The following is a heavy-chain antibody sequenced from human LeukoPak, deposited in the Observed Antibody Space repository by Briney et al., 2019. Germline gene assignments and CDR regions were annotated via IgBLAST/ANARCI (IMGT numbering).Heavy chain of an antibody. J-gene: IGHJ6*02. CDR2: FDPEDGET. V-gene: IGHV1-24*01. CDR3: ATDQRGAGLGFVYGSGSFNGLDV. D-gene: IGHD3-10*01. Sequence: ASVKVSCKVSGYTLTELSIHWVRQAPGKGLEWMGGFDPEDGETIYAQKFQGRVTMTEDTSTDTGYMELSSLRSEDTAAYYCATDQRGAGLGFVYGSGSFNGLDVWGQGTTVTVSS. CDR1: GYTLTELS.